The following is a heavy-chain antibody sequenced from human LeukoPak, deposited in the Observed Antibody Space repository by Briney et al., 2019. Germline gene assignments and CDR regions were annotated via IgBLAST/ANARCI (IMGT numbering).Heavy chain of an antibody. Sequence: GGTLRLSCAASGFTFSSYGMSWVRQAPGKGLEWVSAISGSGGSTYYADSVKGRFTISRDNSRNTLYLQMNSLRAEDTAVYYCAKDPPAVTPQGTWFDPWGQGTLVTVSS. D-gene: IGHD4-17*01. V-gene: IGHV3-23*01. CDR3: AKDPPAVTPQGTWFDP. CDR2: ISGSGGST. J-gene: IGHJ5*02. CDR1: GFTFSSYG.